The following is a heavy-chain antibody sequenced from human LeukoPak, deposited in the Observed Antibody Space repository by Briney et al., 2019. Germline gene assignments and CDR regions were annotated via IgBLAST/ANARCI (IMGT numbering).Heavy chain of an antibody. CDR1: GYTFTGYY. CDR3: ARDDALGSSWYHGFDY. CDR2: INPNSGGT. D-gene: IGHD6-13*01. Sequence: ASVKVSCKASGYTFTGYYMHWVRQAPGQGLEWMGRINPNSGGTNYAQKFQGRVTMTRDTSISTAYMELSRLRSDDTAVYYCARDDALGSSWYHGFDYWGQGTLVTVSS. V-gene: IGHV1-2*06. J-gene: IGHJ4*02.